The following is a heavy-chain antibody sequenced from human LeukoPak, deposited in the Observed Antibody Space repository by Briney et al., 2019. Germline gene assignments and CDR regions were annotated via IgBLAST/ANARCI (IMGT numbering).Heavy chain of an antibody. V-gene: IGHV1-2*02. Sequence: ASVKVSCKASGYTFTGYYMHWVRQAPGQGLEWMGWINPNSGGTNYAQKFQGRVTMTRDTSISTAYMELSRQRSDDTAVYYCARGRSMSSGWYVDYWGQGTLVTVSS. CDR3: ARGRSMSSGWYVDY. CDR1: GYTFTGYY. CDR2: INPNSGGT. D-gene: IGHD6-19*01. J-gene: IGHJ4*02.